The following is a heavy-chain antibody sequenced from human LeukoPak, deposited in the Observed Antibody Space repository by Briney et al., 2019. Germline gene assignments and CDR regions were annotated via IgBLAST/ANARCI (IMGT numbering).Heavy chain of an antibody. CDR3: AVLYSNYYYYYMDV. CDR1: GGSFSGYY. CDR2: INHRGST. D-gene: IGHD4-11*01. J-gene: IGHJ6*03. Sequence: SETLSLTCAVYGGSFSGYYWSWIRQPPGKGLEWIGEINHRGSTNYNPSLRSRVTISVERSKNQFSLKLSSVTAADTAVYYCAVLYSNYYYYYMDVWGKGTTVTVSS. V-gene: IGHV4-34*01.